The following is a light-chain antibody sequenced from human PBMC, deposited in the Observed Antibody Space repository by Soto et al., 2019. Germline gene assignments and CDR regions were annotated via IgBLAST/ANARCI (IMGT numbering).Light chain of an antibody. J-gene: IGKJ4*01. Sequence: EIVLTQSPGTLSLSPGARATLSCRASPTISNTFLAWYQQRPGQAPRLLIYGASGRAAGIPDRFSGSGSGTDFTLSISRLEPEDFAVEYCQQYGVSPTFGGGTKVEIK. CDR1: PTISNTF. CDR2: GAS. CDR3: QQYGVSPT. V-gene: IGKV3-20*01.